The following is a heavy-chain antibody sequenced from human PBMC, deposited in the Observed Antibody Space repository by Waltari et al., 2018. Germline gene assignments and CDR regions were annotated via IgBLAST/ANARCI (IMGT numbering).Heavy chain of an antibody. V-gene: IGHV4-30-4*01. Sequence: QVQLQESGPGLVKPSQTLSLTCTVSGDSLSSGDYYWRWIRQPPGKGLEWIGYIYYSGSTYYNPSLKSRVTISVDTSKNQFSLKLSSVTAADTAVYYCARDGGSYSGAFDIWGQGTMVTVSS. CDR1: GDSLSSGDYY. D-gene: IGHD1-26*01. CDR2: IYYSGST. CDR3: ARDGGSYSGAFDI. J-gene: IGHJ3*02.